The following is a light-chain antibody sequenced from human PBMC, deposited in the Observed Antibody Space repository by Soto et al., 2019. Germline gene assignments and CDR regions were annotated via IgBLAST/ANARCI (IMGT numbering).Light chain of an antibody. CDR2: DAS. CDR1: QSISTW. V-gene: IGKV1-5*01. Sequence: DIQMTQSPSTLSASVGDRVPITCRASQSISTWLVWYQQKPGKAPKVLIYDASRLQSGVPSRFSGHGSGTDFTLTISSLQPDDSAIYYCHQYKTYTTFGQGTKLEIK. CDR3: HQYKTYTT. J-gene: IGKJ2*01.